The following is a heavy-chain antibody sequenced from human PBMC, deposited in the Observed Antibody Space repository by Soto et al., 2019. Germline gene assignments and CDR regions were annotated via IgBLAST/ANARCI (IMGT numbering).Heavy chain of an antibody. CDR3: ARAVLQIYYYDSSGHTPSYYFDY. V-gene: IGHV4-31*03. Sequence: SETLSLTCTVSGGSISSGGYYWSWIRQHPGKGLEWIGYIYYSGSTYFNPSLKSRVTISVDTSKNQFSLKLSSVTAADTAVYYCARAVLQIYYYDSSGHTPSYYFDYWGQGTLVTVSS. CDR2: IYYSGST. CDR1: GGSISSGGYY. J-gene: IGHJ4*02. D-gene: IGHD3-22*01.